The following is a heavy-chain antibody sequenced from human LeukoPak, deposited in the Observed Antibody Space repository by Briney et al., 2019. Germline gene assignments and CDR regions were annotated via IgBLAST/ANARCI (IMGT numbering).Heavy chain of an antibody. J-gene: IGHJ4*02. CDR1: GVSISSYY. D-gene: IGHD5-24*01. V-gene: IGHV4-59*08. CDR2: IYYSGST. Sequence: ASETLSLTCTVSGVSISSYYWSWIRQPPGKGLEWIGYIYYSGSTNYNPSLKGRVTISVDTSKNQFSLKLSSVTAADTAVYYCARGARDGYNYLDYWGQGTLVTVSS. CDR3: ARGARDGYNYLDY.